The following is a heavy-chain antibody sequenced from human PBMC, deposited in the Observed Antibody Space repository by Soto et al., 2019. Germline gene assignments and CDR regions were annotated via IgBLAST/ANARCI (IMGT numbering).Heavy chain of an antibody. CDR2: IIPILGIA. CDR3: ARDRCSGYHGDWFDP. J-gene: IGHJ5*02. Sequence: QVQLVQSGAEVKKPGSSVKVSCKASGGTFSSYTISWVRQAPGQGLEWMGRIIPILGIANYAQKFQGRVTITADKSTSTAYMELSSLRSEDTAVYYCARDRCSGYHGDWFDPWGQGTLVTVSS. V-gene: IGHV1-69*08. D-gene: IGHD5-12*01. CDR1: GGTFSSYT.